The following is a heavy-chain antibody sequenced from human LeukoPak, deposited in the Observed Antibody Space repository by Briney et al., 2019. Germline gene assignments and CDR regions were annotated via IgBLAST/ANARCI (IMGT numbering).Heavy chain of an antibody. Sequence: PSETLSLTCTVSGYSISSGYFWGWIRQPPGKGLEWIGSIYHSGTTYYNPSLKSRVTISVDTSKNQFSLKLTSVTAADTAVYYCARGAYCGGDCYSPPDYWGQGTLVTVSS. D-gene: IGHD2-21*02. CDR1: GYSISSGYF. CDR3: ARGAYCGGDCYSPPDY. V-gene: IGHV4-38-2*02. CDR2: IYHSGTT. J-gene: IGHJ4*02.